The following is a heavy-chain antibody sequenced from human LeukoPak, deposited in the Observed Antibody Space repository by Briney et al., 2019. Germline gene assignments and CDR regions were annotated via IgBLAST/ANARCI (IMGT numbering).Heavy chain of an antibody. CDR1: GGSFSGYF. Sequence: KPSETLSLTCAVYGGSFSGYFWRWMRQPPGKGLEWIGEINHSGSTNYNPSLKSRVTISVDTSKNQFSLKLSSVTAADTAVYYCARHASLTMVRGVIRVYYFDYWGQGTLVTVST. CDR3: ARHASLTMVRGVIRVYYFDY. V-gene: IGHV4-34*01. J-gene: IGHJ4*02. D-gene: IGHD3-10*01. CDR2: INHSGST.